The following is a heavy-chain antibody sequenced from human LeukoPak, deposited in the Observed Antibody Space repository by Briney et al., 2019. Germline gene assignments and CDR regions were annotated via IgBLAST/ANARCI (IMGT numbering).Heavy chain of an antibody. D-gene: IGHD4-11*01. Sequence: GGSLRLSCAASGFTFSSYSMNWVRQAPGKGLEWVSYISSSSSTIYYADSVKGRFTISRDDSGNTVYLQMNSLRPEDTGVYYCARDAQRGFDYSNSLENWGQGTPVTVST. CDR3: ARDAQRGFDYSNSLEN. CDR2: ISSSSSTI. J-gene: IGHJ4*02. V-gene: IGHV3-48*01. CDR1: GFTFSSYS.